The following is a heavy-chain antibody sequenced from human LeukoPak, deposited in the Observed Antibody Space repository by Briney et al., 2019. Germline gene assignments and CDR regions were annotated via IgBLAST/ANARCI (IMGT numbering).Heavy chain of an antibody. Sequence: SETLSLTCAVYGGSFSGYCWSWIRQPPGKGLEWIGEINHSGSTNYNPSLKSRVTISVDTSKNQFSLKLSSVTAADTAVYYCARSVPVSGSYFDYWGQGTLVTVSS. CDR1: GGSFSGYC. CDR3: ARSVPVSGSYFDY. V-gene: IGHV4-34*01. J-gene: IGHJ4*02. CDR2: INHSGST. D-gene: IGHD3-22*01.